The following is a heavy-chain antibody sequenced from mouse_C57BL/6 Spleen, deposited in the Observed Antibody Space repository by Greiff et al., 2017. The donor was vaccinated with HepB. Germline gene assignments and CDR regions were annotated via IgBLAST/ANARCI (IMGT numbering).Heavy chain of an antibody. CDR1: GYAFSSYW. V-gene: IGHV1-80*01. CDR3: ARGGYGSSEDY. J-gene: IGHJ2*01. CDR2: IYPGDGDT. Sequence: QVQLQQSGAELVKPGASVKISCKASGYAFSSYWMNWVKQRPGKGLEWIGQIYPGDGDTNYNGKFKGKATLTADKSSSTAYMQLSSLTSEDSAVYFCARGGYGSSEDYWGQGTTLTVSS. D-gene: IGHD1-1*01.